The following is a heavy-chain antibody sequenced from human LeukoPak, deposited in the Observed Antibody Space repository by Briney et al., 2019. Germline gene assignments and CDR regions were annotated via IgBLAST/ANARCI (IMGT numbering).Heavy chain of an antibody. V-gene: IGHV1-2*06. J-gene: IGHJ4*02. CDR2: INPNSGGT. CDR1: GYTFTGYY. Sequence: GASVKVSCKASGYTFTGYYMHWVRQAPGQGLEWMGRINPNSGGTNYAQKFQGRVTMTRDTSISTAYMELSSLRSDDTAVYYCARVGYNGWSYSYYFDYWGQGTLVTVSS. CDR3: ARVGYNGWSYSYYFDY. D-gene: IGHD5-24*01.